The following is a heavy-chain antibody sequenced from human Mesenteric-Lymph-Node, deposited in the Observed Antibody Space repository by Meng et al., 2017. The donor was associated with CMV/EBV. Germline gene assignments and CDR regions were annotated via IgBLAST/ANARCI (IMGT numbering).Heavy chain of an antibody. CDR2: ISAHNNNT. Sequence: ASVKVSCKSSGYTFINYGVNWVRQAPGQGLEWMGWISAHNNNTNYAQNFQGRVTMTTDTSTSTAYMELRSLRSEDTAVYYCARESSSSPGLYYYYYGMDVWGQGTTVTVSS. CDR1: GYTFINYG. V-gene: IGHV1-18*01. J-gene: IGHJ6*02. CDR3: ARESSSSPGLYYYYYGMDV. D-gene: IGHD6-6*01.